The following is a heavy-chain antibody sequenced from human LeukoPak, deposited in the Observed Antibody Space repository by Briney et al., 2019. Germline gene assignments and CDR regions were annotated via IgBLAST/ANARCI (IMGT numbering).Heavy chain of an antibody. CDR3: ARDTTCSGGSCYWIFDY. CDR2: INHSGST. Sequence: KPSETLSLTCAVYGGSFSGYYWSWIRQPPGKGLEWIGEINHSGSTNYNPSLKSRVTISVDTSKNQFSLKLSSVTAADTAVYYCARDTTCSGGSCYWIFDYWGQGTLVTVSS. CDR1: GGSFSGYY. D-gene: IGHD2-15*01. V-gene: IGHV4-34*01. J-gene: IGHJ4*02.